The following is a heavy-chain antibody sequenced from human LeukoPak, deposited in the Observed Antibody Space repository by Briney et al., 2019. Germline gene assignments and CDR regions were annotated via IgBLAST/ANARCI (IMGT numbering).Heavy chain of an antibody. V-gene: IGHV4-34*01. D-gene: IGHD1-14*01. Sequence: PSETLSLTCAVYGGSFSGCYWSWIRQPPGPGLERIGEINHSGSTNYNPSLKSRATISVDTSENQFSLKLSSVTAADTAVYYCARGSPHRGTNYWGQGTLVTVSS. CDR2: INHSGST. J-gene: IGHJ4*02. CDR3: ARGSPHRGTNY. CDR1: GGSFSGCY.